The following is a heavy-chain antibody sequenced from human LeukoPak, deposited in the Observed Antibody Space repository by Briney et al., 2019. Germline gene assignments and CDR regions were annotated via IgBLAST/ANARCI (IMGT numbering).Heavy chain of an antibody. J-gene: IGHJ4*02. Sequence: SETLSLTCTVSGGSISSGDYYWSWIRQPAGKGLEWIGRIYTSGSTNYNPSLKSRVTISVDTSKNQFSLKLSSVTAADTAVYYCARGDFSSGNKGRYYFDYWGQGTLVTVSS. CDR3: ARGDFSSGNKGRYYFDY. D-gene: IGHD3-22*01. CDR1: GGSISSGDYY. V-gene: IGHV4-61*02. CDR2: IYTSGST.